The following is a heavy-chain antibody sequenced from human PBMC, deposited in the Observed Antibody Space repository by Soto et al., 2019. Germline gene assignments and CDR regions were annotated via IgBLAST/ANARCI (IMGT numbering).Heavy chain of an antibody. D-gene: IGHD3-16*02. Sequence: GGSLRLSCAASGFTFCSYAMSWVRQAPGKGLEWVSAISGSGGSTYYADSVKGRFTISRDNSKNTLYLQMNSLRAEDTAVYYCAKESRLRLGELSLEDYWGQGTLVTVSS. CDR1: GFTFCSYA. V-gene: IGHV3-23*01. CDR2: ISGSGGST. CDR3: AKESRLRLGELSLEDY. J-gene: IGHJ4*02.